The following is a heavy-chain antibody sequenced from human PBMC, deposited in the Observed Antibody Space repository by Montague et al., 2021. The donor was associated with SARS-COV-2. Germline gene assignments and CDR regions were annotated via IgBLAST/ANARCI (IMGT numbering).Heavy chain of an antibody. D-gene: IGHD5-12*01. V-gene: IGHV4-34*01. CDR3: ARGPTNNIGMVATRLDY. CDR2: INHSGST. Sequence: SETLSLTRAVYGGSFSGYYWNWIRQPPGKGLEWIGEINHSGSTNXNPSLKSRVTISVDTSNNQFSLKLTSVTAVATAGYYCARGPTNNIGMVATRLDYWGQGTLVTVSS. J-gene: IGHJ4*02. CDR1: GGSFSGYY.